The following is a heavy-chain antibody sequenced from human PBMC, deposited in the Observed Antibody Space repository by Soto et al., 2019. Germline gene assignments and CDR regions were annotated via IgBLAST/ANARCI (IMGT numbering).Heavy chain of an antibody. D-gene: IGHD4-17*01. CDR3: ARQSPTPGYYYFSYGMDV. CDR1: GYIFTLYW. J-gene: IGHJ6*02. Sequence: ESLKISCKASGYIFTLYWIGWVRQIPGKGLEWMGIIYPGDSDTRYSPSFQGQVTISADKSISTASLQWSSLKASDTAVYYCARQSPTPGYYYFSYGMDVWGQGTTVTVSS. V-gene: IGHV5-51*01. CDR2: IYPGDSDT.